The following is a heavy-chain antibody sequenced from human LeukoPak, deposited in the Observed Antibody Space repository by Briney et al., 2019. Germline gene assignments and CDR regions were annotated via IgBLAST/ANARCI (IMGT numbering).Heavy chain of an antibody. CDR3: ARERPTMVRGVTYGMDV. Sequence: GASVKVSCKASGYTFTSYYMHWVRQAPGQGLEWMGIINPSGGSTSYAQKFQGRVTMTRDTSTSTVYMELSSLRSEDTAVYYCARERPTMVRGVTYGMDVWGQGTTVTVS. CDR2: INPSGGST. J-gene: IGHJ6*02. CDR1: GYTFTSYY. V-gene: IGHV1-46*01. D-gene: IGHD3-10*01.